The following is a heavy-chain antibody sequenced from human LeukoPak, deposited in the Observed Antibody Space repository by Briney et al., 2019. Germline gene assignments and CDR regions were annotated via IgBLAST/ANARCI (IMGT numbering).Heavy chain of an antibody. J-gene: IGHJ4*02. V-gene: IGHV3-11*04. CDR3: ARDGNSIVGATTRNY. CDR2: ISSSGSTI. Sequence: GGSLRLSXAASGFTFSDYYMSWIRQAPGKGLEWVSYISSSGSTIYYADSVKGRFTISRDNAKNSLYLQMNSLRAEDTAVYYCARDGNSIVGATTRNYWGQGTLVTVSS. D-gene: IGHD1-26*01. CDR1: GFTFSDYY.